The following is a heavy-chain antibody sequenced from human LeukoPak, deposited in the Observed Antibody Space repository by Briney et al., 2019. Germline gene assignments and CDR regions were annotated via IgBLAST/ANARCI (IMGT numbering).Heavy chain of an antibody. J-gene: IGHJ4*02. Sequence: GGSLRLSCAASGFTFSSYAMSWVRQAPGKGLERVSAISGSGGSTYYADSVKGRFTISRDNSKNTLYLQMNSLRAEDTAVYYCAKMLHIGYSGYLRLFDYWGQGTLVTASS. CDR3: AKMLHIGYSGYLRLFDY. D-gene: IGHD5-12*01. V-gene: IGHV3-23*01. CDR1: GFTFSSYA. CDR2: ISGSGGST.